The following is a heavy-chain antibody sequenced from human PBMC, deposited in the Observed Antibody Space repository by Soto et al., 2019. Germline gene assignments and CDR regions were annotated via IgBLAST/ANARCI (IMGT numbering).Heavy chain of an antibody. CDR2: IIPILGIA. J-gene: IGHJ5*02. CDR3: ARAAQPIYWFDP. Sequence: SVKVSCKASGGTFSSYTISWVRQAPVQGLEWMGRIIPILGIANYAQKFQGRVTITADKSTSTAYMELSSLRSEDTAVYYCARAAQPIYWFDPWGKGPLVTVSS. D-gene: IGHD3-3*02. V-gene: IGHV1-69*02. CDR1: GGTFSSYT.